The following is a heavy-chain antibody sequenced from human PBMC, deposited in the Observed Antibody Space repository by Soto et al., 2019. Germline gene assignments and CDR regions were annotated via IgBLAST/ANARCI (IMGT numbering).Heavy chain of an antibody. D-gene: IGHD6-25*01. V-gene: IGHV3-23*01. Sequence: TGGSLRLSCAASGFTFTNYAMGWVRQAPGKGLQWISSISGSGANPYYTDSLKGRFIVSRDNSKNTLYLHMNSLRGEDTALYYCAKHRSDLYSYGMDVWGQGTAVTVSS. CDR2: ISGSGANP. CDR1: GFTFTNYA. J-gene: IGHJ6*02. CDR3: AKHRSDLYSYGMDV.